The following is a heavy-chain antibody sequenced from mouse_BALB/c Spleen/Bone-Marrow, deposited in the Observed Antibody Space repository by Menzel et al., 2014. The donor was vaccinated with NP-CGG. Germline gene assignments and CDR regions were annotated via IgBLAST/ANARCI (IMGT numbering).Heavy chain of an antibody. V-gene: IGHV1S126*01. CDR1: GYSFTSYW. D-gene: IGHD1-2*01. J-gene: IGHJ2*01. CDR2: IDPSDSET. Sequence: VQVVESGPQVVRPGASVNISCKASGYSFTSYWMHWVKQRPGQGLEWIGMIDPSDSETRLNQKFKDKATLTVDKSSSTAYMQLSSPTSEDSAVYYCARVGLRLPYYFDYWGQGTTLTVSS. CDR3: ARVGLRLPYYFDY.